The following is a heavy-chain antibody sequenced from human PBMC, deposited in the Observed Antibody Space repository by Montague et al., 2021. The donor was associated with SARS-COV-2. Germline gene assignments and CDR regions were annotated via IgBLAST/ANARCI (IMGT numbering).Heavy chain of an antibody. CDR3: ARGSGEGCSSTSCQDWGYYGMDV. V-gene: IGHV4-34*01. J-gene: IGHJ6*02. CDR2: IDQGGAT. D-gene: IGHD2-2*01. Sequence: SETLSLTCAVYGGSFDNYYWSWIRQAPGKGLEWNWEIDQGGATNYSSSLRSRLILSVDTSKNQFSLQLSTVTAADTAAYYCARGSGEGCSSTSCQDWGYYGMDVWGQGTTVTVSS. CDR1: GGSFDNYY.